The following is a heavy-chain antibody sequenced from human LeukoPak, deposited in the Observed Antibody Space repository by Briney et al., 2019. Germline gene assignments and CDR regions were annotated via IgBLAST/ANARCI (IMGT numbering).Heavy chain of an antibody. CDR3: ARARITETRYYYYGMDV. J-gene: IGHJ6*02. CDR2: ISSSGSTI. D-gene: IGHD3-10*01. Sequence: GGSLRLSCAASGFPFSSYEMNWVRQAPGKGLEWVSYISSSGSTIYYADSVKGRFTISRDNAKNSLYLQMNSLRAEDTAVYYCARARITETRYYYYGMDVWGQGTTVTVSS. CDR1: GFPFSSYE. V-gene: IGHV3-48*03.